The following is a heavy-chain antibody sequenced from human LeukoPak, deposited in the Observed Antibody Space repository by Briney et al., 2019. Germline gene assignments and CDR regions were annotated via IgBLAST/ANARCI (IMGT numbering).Heavy chain of an antibody. J-gene: IGHJ3*02. Sequence: SETLSLTCTVSGVSLSSYYWSWIRQPPGKGLEWIGYIYYSGSTNYNPSLKSRVTISVGTSKNQFSLKLSSVPAADTAVYYCARGNYYDSTTYYRAFDIWGQGTMVTVSS. V-gene: IGHV4-59*01. D-gene: IGHD3-22*01. CDR3: ARGNYYDSTTYYRAFDI. CDR1: GVSLSSYY. CDR2: IYYSGST.